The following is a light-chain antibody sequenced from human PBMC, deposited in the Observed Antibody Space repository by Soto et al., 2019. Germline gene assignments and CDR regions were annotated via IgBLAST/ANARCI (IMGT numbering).Light chain of an antibody. Sequence: QSVLTQPPSVSGAPGQRVTISCTGTSSNIGAGFDVHWYQKLPGTAPKLLIYGNSNRPSGVPDRFSGSKSGTSASLAITGLQAEDEADYYCCSYAGSFIFVFGTGTKLTVL. V-gene: IGLV1-40*01. CDR1: SSNIGAGFD. J-gene: IGLJ1*01. CDR3: CSYAGSFIFV. CDR2: GNS.